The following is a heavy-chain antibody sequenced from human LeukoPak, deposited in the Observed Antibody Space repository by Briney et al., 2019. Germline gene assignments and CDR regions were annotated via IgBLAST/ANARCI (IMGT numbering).Heavy chain of an antibody. J-gene: IGHJ4*02. V-gene: IGHV4-59*01. CDR1: GGSISSYY. CDR3: ARTRDEWYYFDY. Sequence: AETLSLTCTVSGGSISSYYWSWIRQPPGEGLEGIGYIYYSGSTNYNPSRKSRVTISEDTSKKQVSLKLSSVTDADTAVYYCARTRDEWYYFDYWGQGTLVTVSS. CDR2: IYYSGST. D-gene: IGHD2-8*01.